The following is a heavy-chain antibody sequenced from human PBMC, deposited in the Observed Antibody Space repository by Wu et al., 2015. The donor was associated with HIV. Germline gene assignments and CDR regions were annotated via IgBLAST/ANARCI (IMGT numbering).Heavy chain of an antibody. CDR2: IIPLFGTT. CDR1: GDTFTSYA. D-gene: IGHD5-18*01. Sequence: QVQLVQFGAEVKKPGSSVKVSCKASGDTFTSYAISWVRQAPGQGPEWMGGIIPLFGTTKHAQKFQDRVTITTDESTSTVYMELTSLRSEDTAIYYCARNTDSVDTSLYSLGVWGQGTTVSVSS. V-gene: IGHV1-69*05. J-gene: IGHJ6*02. CDR3: ARNTDSVDTSLYSLGV.